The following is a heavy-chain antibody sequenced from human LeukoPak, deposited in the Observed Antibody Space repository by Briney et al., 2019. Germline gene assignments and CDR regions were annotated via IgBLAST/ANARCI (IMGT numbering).Heavy chain of an antibody. CDR2: IKQDGSAK. Sequence: GGSLRLSCAASGFTFSIFWMSWVRQAPGKGLEWVANIKQDGSAKYYVDSVKGRFTISRDNARNSLYLEMNNLRAEDTAIYYCATSYDSSGNNWGQGTLVTASS. D-gene: IGHD3-22*01. V-gene: IGHV3-7*01. CDR3: ATSYDSSGNN. CDR1: GFTFSIFW. J-gene: IGHJ4*02.